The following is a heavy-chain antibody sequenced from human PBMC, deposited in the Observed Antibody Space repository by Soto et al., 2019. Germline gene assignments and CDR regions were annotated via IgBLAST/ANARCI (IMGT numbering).Heavy chain of an antibody. V-gene: IGHV1-46*02. CDR2: IHPSGGGT. Sequence: QVQLVQSGAEVRKPGASVKVSCKPSGYTFNTYYLHWLRQAPGQALEWMGVIHPSGGGTTYAQKFLGRVTVTRDTSTTTVFMESSSLRSDDTAVYYCARGGHIAVVTASFDYWGQGTLVTVSS. CDR3: ARGGHIAVVTASFDY. J-gene: IGHJ4*02. CDR1: GYTFNTYY. D-gene: IGHD2-21*02.